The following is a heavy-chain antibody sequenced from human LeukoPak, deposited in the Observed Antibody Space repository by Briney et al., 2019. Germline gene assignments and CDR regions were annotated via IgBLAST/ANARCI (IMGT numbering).Heavy chain of an antibody. D-gene: IGHD4-17*01. CDR1: GYTFTCYY. Sequence: GASVKVSCKASGYTFTCYYMHWVRQAPGQGLEWMGIINPSGGSTSYAQKFQGRVTMTRDTSTSTVYMELSSLRSEDTAVYYCALEGGLGDYGVGVGAFDIWGQGTMVTVSS. V-gene: IGHV1-46*01. CDR3: ALEGGLGDYGVGVGAFDI. J-gene: IGHJ3*02. CDR2: INPSGGST.